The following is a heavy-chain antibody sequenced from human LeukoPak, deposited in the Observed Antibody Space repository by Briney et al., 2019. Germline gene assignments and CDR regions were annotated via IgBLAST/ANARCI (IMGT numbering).Heavy chain of an antibody. V-gene: IGHV4-39*01. J-gene: IGHJ4*02. CDR3: ARSHTRHHYDSSGYYVPGWVYFDY. Sequence: SETLSLTCTVAGGSISSSSYYWDWIREPPGKGLEWIGSIYYSGSTYNNPSLKSRVTISVDTSKNQFPLTLSSVTAADTAVYYCARSHTRHHYDSSGYYVPGWVYFDYWGQGTLVTVSS. CDR1: GGSISSSSYY. CDR2: IYYSGST. D-gene: IGHD3-22*01.